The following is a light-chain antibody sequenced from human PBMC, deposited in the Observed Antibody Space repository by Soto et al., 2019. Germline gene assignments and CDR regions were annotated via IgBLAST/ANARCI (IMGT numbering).Light chain of an antibody. Sequence: QSVLTQPPSASGTPGQNVTISCSGSSSNIGSNNVNWYQLLPGAAPKLLIYSLNQRPSGVPDRFSASKSGTSASLAISGLQSEDEGDYYCQSYDNILSGPLFGGGTKLTVL. CDR1: SSNIGSNN. CDR3: QSYDNILSGPL. V-gene: IGLV1-44*01. J-gene: IGLJ3*02. CDR2: SLN.